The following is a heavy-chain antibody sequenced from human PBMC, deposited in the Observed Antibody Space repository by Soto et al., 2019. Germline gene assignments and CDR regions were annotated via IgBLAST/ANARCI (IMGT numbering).Heavy chain of an antibody. J-gene: IGHJ4*02. CDR3: ARDYDIWTGYSPFDY. D-gene: IGHD3-9*01. Sequence: QVHLVESGGGLVKPGGSLRLSCAGSGFTFSDYYMSWIRQAPGKGLEWVAYISSGGTTIYYGDSVKGRFAISRDNAKNSLYLQMNSLRADDTAVYYCARDYDIWTGYSPFDYWGQGTLVTVSS. CDR1: GFTFSDYY. CDR2: ISSGGTTI. V-gene: IGHV3-11*01.